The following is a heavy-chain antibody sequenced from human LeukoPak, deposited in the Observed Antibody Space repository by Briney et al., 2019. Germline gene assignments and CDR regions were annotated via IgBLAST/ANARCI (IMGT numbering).Heavy chain of an antibody. CDR3: ARGLPNWGYDY. CDR2: MSPNSGDT. D-gene: IGHD7-27*01. V-gene: IGHV1-8*01. J-gene: IGHJ4*02. Sequence: ASVKVSCKASGYTFTSYDFNWVRQATGQRPEWMGWMSPNSGDTGYAQKFQDRVTMTRNTSISTAYMELSSLRSDDTAVYYCARGLPNWGYDYWGPGTLVTVSS. CDR1: GYTFTSYD.